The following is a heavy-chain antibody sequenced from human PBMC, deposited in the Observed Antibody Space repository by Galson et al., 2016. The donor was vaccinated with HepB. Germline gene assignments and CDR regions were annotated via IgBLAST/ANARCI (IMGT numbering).Heavy chain of an antibody. Sequence: SLRLSCAASGFTFSSFDMSWVRQAPGKGLEWVSGISGRGGGSTYYADSVKGRFTISRDNSKNTLYVQMNSLKAEDTAVYYCAKRGSGYYPGGFDYWGQGTLVTVSS. CDR2: ISGRGGGST. D-gene: IGHD3-22*01. CDR1: GFTFSSFD. V-gene: IGHV3-23*01. J-gene: IGHJ4*02. CDR3: AKRGSGYYPGGFDY.